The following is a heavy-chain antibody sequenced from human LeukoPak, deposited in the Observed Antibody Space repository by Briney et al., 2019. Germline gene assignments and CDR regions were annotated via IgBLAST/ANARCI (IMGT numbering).Heavy chain of an antibody. V-gene: IGHV3-20*04. CDR1: GFTFDDYG. D-gene: IGHD3-22*01. J-gene: IGHJ4*02. CDR2: INGNGGRI. CDR3: AREKYDSSGYYTDNYYFDY. Sequence: GXSLXLSCAAXGFTFDDYGXSWVRQAPGKGGGWGSDINGNGGRIVYADSVKGGFTVSREKAKNSLYMQMNSVRAEDTAFYYCAREKYDSSGYYTDNYYFDYWGQGTLVTVSS.